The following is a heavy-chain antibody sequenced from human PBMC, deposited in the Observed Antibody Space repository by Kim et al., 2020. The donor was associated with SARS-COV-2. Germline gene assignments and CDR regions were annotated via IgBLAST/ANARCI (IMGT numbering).Heavy chain of an antibody. D-gene: IGHD6-13*01. V-gene: IGHV3-30*01. J-gene: IGHJ4*02. CDR3: ARALSSYSTPLDY. Sequence: YAGSVKARFTISRDNSKNTLYLQMNSLRAEDTAVYYCARALSSYSTPLDYWGQGTLVTVSS.